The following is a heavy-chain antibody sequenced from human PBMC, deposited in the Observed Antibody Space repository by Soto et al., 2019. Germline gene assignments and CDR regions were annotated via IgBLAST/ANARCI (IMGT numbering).Heavy chain of an antibody. J-gene: IGHJ4*02. CDR2: VFNTVTT. V-gene: IGHV4-31*02. CDR3: ARGYYGSGGPDV. CDR1: VGSVSSGGFY. Sequence: TLSPTCGISVGSVSSGGFYWGWILQVPGRGLEWIGHVFNTVTTRYSVPLRTRLTMSIDTSANQFSMTLSSVTAADTAIYYCARGYYGSGGPDVWGQGTLVTVSS. D-gene: IGHD3-10*01.